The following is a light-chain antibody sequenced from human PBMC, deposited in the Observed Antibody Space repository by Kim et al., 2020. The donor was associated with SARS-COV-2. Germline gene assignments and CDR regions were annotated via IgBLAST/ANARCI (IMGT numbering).Light chain of an antibody. J-gene: IGLJ2*01. CDR1: SRRTYA. CDR2: GKE. Sequence: ALGQTVRITGQGASRRTYAASWYQQKPRQAPVLVIYGKEKRPSGIPQRFSGSTSGDTASLTITGAQAEDEADYYCQSRDSSGDHVVFGGGTQLTVL. V-gene: IGLV3-19*01. CDR3: QSRDSSGDHVV.